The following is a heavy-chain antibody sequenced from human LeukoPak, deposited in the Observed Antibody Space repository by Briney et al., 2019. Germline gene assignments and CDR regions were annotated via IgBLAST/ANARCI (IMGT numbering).Heavy chain of an antibody. V-gene: IGHV1-69*13. CDR2: IIPIFGTA. CDR3: ARVCSSTSCYDAFDI. J-gene: IGHJ3*02. CDR1: GGTFSSYA. Sequence: ASVKVSCKASGGTFSSYAISWVRQAPGQGLEWMGGIIPIFGTANYAQKFQGRVTITADESTSTAYMELSSLRSEDTAVYYCARVCSSTSCYDAFDIWGQGTMVTVSS. D-gene: IGHD2-2*01.